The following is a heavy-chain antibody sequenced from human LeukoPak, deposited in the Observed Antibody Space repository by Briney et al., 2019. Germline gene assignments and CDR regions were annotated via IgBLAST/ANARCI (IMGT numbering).Heavy chain of an antibody. D-gene: IGHD1-1*01. CDR1: AFTFSSYS. CDR3: ARDNLERLFLLDY. V-gene: IGHV3-48*01. CDR2: ISSSSNIL. Sequence: RPGGSLRLSCAASAFTFSSYSMNWVRQAPGKGLEWVSYISSSSNILYYADSVKGRFTISRDNAKNSLYLQMNSLRAEDTAVYYCARDNLERLFLLDYWGQGTLVTVSS. J-gene: IGHJ4*02.